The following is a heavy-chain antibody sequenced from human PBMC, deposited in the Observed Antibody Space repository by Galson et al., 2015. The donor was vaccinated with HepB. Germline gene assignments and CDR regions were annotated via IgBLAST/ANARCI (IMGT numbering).Heavy chain of an antibody. J-gene: IGHJ5*02. V-gene: IGHV3-21*01. D-gene: IGHD3-16*01. CDR1: GFSFSSCG. CDR2: ISTDSSNI. Sequence: SLRLSCAASGFSFSSCGMNWVRQAPGKGLEWVSSISTDSSNIKYADSAKGRFTISRDNARNTLHLQMNTLRDGDTAVYYCVRFWGVATWDTWGQGTLVTVSS. CDR3: VRFWGVATWDT.